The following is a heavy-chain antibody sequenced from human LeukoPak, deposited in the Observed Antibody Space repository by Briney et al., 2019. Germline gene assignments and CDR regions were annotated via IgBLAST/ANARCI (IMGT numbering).Heavy chain of an antibody. CDR1: GGSFSGYY. Sequence: SETLSLTCAVYGGSFSGYYWSWIRQPPGKGLEWIGEINHSGSTNYNPSLKSRVTISVDTSKNQFSLKLSSVTAADTAVYYCAKEDIVVVPAVHHWYFDLWGRGTLVTVSS. J-gene: IGHJ2*01. CDR2: INHSGST. V-gene: IGHV4-34*01. D-gene: IGHD2-2*01. CDR3: AKEDIVVVPAVHHWYFDL.